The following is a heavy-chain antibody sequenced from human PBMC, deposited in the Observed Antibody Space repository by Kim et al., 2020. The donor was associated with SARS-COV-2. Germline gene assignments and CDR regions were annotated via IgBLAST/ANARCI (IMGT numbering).Heavy chain of an antibody. D-gene: IGHD6-13*01. V-gene: IGHV1-3*01. J-gene: IGHJ6*02. Sequence: ASVKVSCKASGYTFTSYAMHWVRQAPGQRLEWMGWINAGNGNTKYSQKFQGRVTITRDTSASTAYMELSSLRSEDTAVYYCARVWGIAAAGPMDVWGQGTTVTVSS. CDR2: INAGNGNT. CDR3: ARVWGIAAAGPMDV. CDR1: GYTFTSYA.